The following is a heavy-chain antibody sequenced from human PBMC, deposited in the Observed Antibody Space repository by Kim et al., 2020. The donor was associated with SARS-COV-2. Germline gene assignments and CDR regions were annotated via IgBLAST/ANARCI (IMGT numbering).Heavy chain of an antibody. CDR2: MYYGGTT. CDR1: GGSVKNKDYY. J-gene: IGHJ1*01. CDR3: AGQVVGLYDSSGYYRQ. Sequence: SETLSLTCSVSGGSVKNKDYYWAWIRQPPEKGLEWIGSMYYGGTTYYNPSLTGRATISADTSKTFFSLDLHSATAADTAVYYCAGQVVGLYDSSGYYRQWGRGNLVTVSS. D-gene: IGHD3-22*01. V-gene: IGHV4-39*02.